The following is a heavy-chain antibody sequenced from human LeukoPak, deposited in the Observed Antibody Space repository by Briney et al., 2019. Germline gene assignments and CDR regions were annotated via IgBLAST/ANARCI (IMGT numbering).Heavy chain of an antibody. CDR2: IKQDGSEK. CDR3: ASFPPYMVRTDAFDI. Sequence: GGSLRLSCAASGFTFSSYWMSWVRQAPGKGLEWVANIKQDGSEKYYVDSVKGRFTISRDNAKNSLYLQMSSLRAEDTAVYYCASFPPYMVRTDAFDIWGQGTMVTVSS. J-gene: IGHJ3*02. V-gene: IGHV3-7*01. CDR1: GFTFSSYW. D-gene: IGHD3-10*01.